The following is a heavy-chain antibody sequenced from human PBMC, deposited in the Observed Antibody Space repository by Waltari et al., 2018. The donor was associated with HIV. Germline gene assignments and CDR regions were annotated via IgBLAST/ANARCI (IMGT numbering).Heavy chain of an antibody. CDR2: ISGNSGQV. D-gene: IGHD3-10*01. Sequence: EVQLVESGGGLVQPGRSLRLSCEASGLTFVYYGMHWVRQAPGKGLEWVSRISGNSGQVRYADSVRGRFTISRDNAKNSLYLQMNSLRPEDTAFYYCARGPLYNWFDPWGQGTLVTVSS. CDR1: GLTFVYYG. CDR3: ARGPLYNWFDP. J-gene: IGHJ5*02. V-gene: IGHV3-9*01.